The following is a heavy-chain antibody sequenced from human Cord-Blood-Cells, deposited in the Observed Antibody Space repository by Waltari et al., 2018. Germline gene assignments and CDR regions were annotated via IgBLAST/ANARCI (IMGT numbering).Heavy chain of an antibody. Sequence: QVQLQQWGAGLLKPSETLSLTCAVYGGSFSGYYWSWIRQPPGKGREWIGESNHRGSTNYNPSLRRRVTISVDTSKNQFSLKLSSVTAADTAVYYCANTYYYGSGSYDYWGQGTLVTVSS. CDR3: ANTYYYGSGSYDY. CDR1: GGSFSGYY. J-gene: IGHJ4*02. V-gene: IGHV4-34*01. D-gene: IGHD3-10*01. CDR2: SNHRGST.